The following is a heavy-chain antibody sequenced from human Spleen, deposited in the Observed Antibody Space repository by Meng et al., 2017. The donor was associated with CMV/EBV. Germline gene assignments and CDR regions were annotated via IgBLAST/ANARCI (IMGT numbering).Heavy chain of an antibody. CDR2: ISSTTSNI. V-gene: IGHV3-21*01. D-gene: IGHD5-18*01. Sequence: LSLTCAASGFSVSNYTMSWVRQAPGKGLQWVSSISSTTSNIYYADSLQGRFTISRDNAKNSLYLQMNSLRTEDTAVYYSARLGHRYGTYYFDYWGQGTLVTVSS. J-gene: IGHJ4*02. CDR3: ARLGHRYGTYYFDY. CDR1: GFSVSNYT.